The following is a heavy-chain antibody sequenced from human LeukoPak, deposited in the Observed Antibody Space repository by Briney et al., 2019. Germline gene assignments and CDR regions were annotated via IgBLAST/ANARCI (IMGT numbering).Heavy chain of an antibody. J-gene: IGHJ5*02. V-gene: IGHV4-38-2*01. Sequence: SETLSLTCAVSGHSISRDYSWGWIRQPPGKGLEWIGSINHSGGTYYNQSLKSRVTISRDTSKNQFSLNLNDMTAADTAVYYCARVGWRYFDWLAPWGQGTLVTVSS. CDR2: INHSGGT. CDR3: ARVGWRYFDWLAP. CDR1: GHSISRDYS. D-gene: IGHD3-9*01.